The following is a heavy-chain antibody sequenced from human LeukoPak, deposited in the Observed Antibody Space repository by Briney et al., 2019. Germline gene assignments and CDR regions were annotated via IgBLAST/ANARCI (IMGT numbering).Heavy chain of an antibody. V-gene: IGHV4-61*02. D-gene: IGHD3-3*01. CDR2: IYTSGST. CDR3: ARGDLKSDWFDP. CDR1: GGSISSGSYY. J-gene: IGHJ5*02. Sequence: PSQTLSLTCTVSGGSISSGSYYWSWIRQPAGKGLEWIGRIYTSGSTNYNPSLKSRVTISADTSKNQFSLKLRSVTAADTAVYYCARGDLKSDWFDPWGQGTLVIVST.